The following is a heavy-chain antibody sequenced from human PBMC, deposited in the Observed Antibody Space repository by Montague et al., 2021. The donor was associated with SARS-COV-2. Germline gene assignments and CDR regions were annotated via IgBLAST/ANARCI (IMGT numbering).Heavy chain of an antibody. J-gene: IGHJ2*01. CDR2: FDHSGNT. D-gene: IGHD3-16*01. CDR1: GGSISGHY. CDR3: AREFRIELWQTNWYFGL. Sequence: SETLSLTCSVSGGSISGHYWSWIRQPPGKGLEWIGNFDHSGNTKYNPSLKSRATISVDTSKNQFALRLSSVTAADTVVYYCAREFRIELWQTNWYFGLWGRGTLVTVSS. V-gene: IGHV4-59*11.